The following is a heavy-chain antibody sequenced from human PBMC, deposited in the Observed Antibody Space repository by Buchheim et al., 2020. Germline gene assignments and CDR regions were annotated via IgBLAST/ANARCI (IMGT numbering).Heavy chain of an antibody. J-gene: IGHJ5*02. Sequence: QVQLQESGPGLVKPSGTLSLTCAVSGGSISSINWWSWVRQPPRKGLEWIGEIYHSGPTNYNPSLKSRVTISVDKSKNQFSLKLSSVTAADTAIYYCARDPKSRAAQYSSSSGWFDPWGQGTL. D-gene: IGHD6-6*01. CDR1: GGSISSINW. CDR2: IYHSGPT. V-gene: IGHV4-4*02. CDR3: ARDPKSRAAQYSSSSGWFDP.